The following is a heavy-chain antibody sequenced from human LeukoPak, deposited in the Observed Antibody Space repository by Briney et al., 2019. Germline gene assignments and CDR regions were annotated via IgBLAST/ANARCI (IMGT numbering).Heavy chain of an antibody. V-gene: IGHV3-23*01. J-gene: IGHJ6*03. D-gene: IGHD1-1*01. CDR3: AKEPSWNYYYYYSMDV. CDR1: GFTFTNYA. Sequence: GGSLRLSCAVSGFTFTNYAMSWVRQAPGKGLEWVSGISGNGISTYYADSVEGRFIISRDNSKSTLYLQMDSLRADDTAVYYCAKEPSWNYYYYYSMDVWGKGTTVTVSS. CDR2: ISGNGIST.